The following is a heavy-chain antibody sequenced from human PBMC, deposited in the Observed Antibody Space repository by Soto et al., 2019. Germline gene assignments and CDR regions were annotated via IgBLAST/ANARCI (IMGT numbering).Heavy chain of an antibody. V-gene: IGHV4-59*01. CDR1: GGSISRYY. J-gene: IGHJ4*02. CDR3: ARVYGDCFDY. CDR2: IYYSGST. Sequence: SETLSLTCTVSGGSISRYYWSWIRQPPGKGLEWIGYIYYSGSTNYNPSLKSRVTISVDTSKNQFSLKLSSVTAADTAVYYCARVYGDCFDYWGQGTLVTVSS. D-gene: IGHD4-17*01.